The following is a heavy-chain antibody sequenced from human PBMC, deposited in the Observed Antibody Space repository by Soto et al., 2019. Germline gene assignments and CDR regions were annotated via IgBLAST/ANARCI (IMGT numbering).Heavy chain of an antibody. CDR3: ARGYSGSHHDAFDI. Sequence: SETLSLTCTVSGGSISSYYWSWIRQPPGKGLEWIGYIYYSGSTNYNPSLKSRVTISVDTSKNQFSLKLSSVTAADTAVYYCARGYSGSHHDAFDIWGQGTMVTVSS. D-gene: IGHD1-26*01. J-gene: IGHJ3*02. V-gene: IGHV4-59*01. CDR2: IYYSGST. CDR1: GGSISSYY.